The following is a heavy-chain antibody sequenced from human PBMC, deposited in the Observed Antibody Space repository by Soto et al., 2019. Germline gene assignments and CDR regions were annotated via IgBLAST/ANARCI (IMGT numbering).Heavy chain of an antibody. V-gene: IGHV3-23*01. CDR3: ATFTFGRPFDT. Sequence: EVHLLQSGGGLVQPGGSLRLSCAASGFTFNTYAMSWVRQAPGQGLEWVSEINGSGFSTYYADSVKGRFSIPSDSSKNILFLQMTSLRADDTAVYFCATFTFGRPFDTWGQGTMVTVSS. CDR1: GFTFNTYA. J-gene: IGHJ3*02. CDR2: INGSGFST. D-gene: IGHD3-16*01.